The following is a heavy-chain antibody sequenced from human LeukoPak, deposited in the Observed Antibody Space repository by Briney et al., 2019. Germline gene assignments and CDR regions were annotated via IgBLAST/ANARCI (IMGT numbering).Heavy chain of an antibody. CDR2: IYYSGST. CDR3: AREIGMSFDY. V-gene: IGHV4-59*01. CDR1: GGSLSSYY. J-gene: IGHJ4*02. Sequence: SETLSLTCTVSGGSLSSYYWSWIRQPPGKGLEWIGYIYYSGSTNYNPSLKSRVTISVDTSKNQFSLKLSSVTAADTAVYYCAREIGMSFDYWGQGTLVTVSS. D-gene: IGHD1-26*01.